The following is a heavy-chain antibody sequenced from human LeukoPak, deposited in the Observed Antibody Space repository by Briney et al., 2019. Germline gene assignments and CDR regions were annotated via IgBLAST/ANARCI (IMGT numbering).Heavy chain of an antibody. V-gene: IGHV1-69*04. CDR1: GGTLSSYT. CDR2: IIPILGIA. CDR3: ARDLGWSGYYEDAFDY. J-gene: IGHJ4*02. D-gene: IGHD3-3*01. Sequence: GASVKVSCKASGGTLSSYTISWVRQAPGQGLEWMGRIIPILGIANYAQKFQGRATITADKSTSTAYMELSSLRSEDTAVYCCARDLGWSGYYEDAFDYWGQGTLVTVSS.